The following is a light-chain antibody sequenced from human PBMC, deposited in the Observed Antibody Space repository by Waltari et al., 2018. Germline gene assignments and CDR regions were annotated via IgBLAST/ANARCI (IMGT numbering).Light chain of an antibody. V-gene: IGKV1-5*03. CDR2: KAS. J-gene: IGKJ2*01. CDR1: QSINSL. Sequence: DIQMTQSPPTLSAAVGDRVTPTCRASQSINSLLAWYQQNPGKAPKLLISKASSLERAFPSRCSGRESGTEFTLTISSLQPDDLATYYCKHNNTYSLGTFGEGTKLEI. CDR3: KHNNTYSLGT.